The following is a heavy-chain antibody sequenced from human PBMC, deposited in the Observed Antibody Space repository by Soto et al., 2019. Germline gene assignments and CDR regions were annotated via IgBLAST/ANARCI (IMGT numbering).Heavy chain of an antibody. D-gene: IGHD1-26*01. V-gene: IGHV5-10-1*01. CDR1: GYSFTSYW. CDR3: ARHLVGATKYYYGMDV. J-gene: IGHJ6*02. CDR2: IDPSDSYT. Sequence: PGESLKISCNGSGYSFTSYWISWGRQMPGKGLEWMGRIDPSDSYTNYSPSFQGHVTISADKSISTAYLQWSSLKASDTAMYYCARHLVGATKYYYGMDVWGQGTTVTVSS.